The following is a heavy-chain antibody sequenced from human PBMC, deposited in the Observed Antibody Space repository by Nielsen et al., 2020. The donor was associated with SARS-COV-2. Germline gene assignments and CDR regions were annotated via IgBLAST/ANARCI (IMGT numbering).Heavy chain of an antibody. D-gene: IGHD5-24*01. V-gene: IGHV3-21*01. CDR1: GFTFNSYT. Sequence: GESLKISCAASGFTFNSYTMNWVRQAPGKGLEWVSSISIGSSYIYYADSVKGRFTISRDNAKNSLYLQMNSLRAEDTAVYYCARVFGSEVATRVGFDYWGQGTLVTVSS. J-gene: IGHJ4*02. CDR2: ISIGSSYI. CDR3: ARVFGSEVATRVGFDY.